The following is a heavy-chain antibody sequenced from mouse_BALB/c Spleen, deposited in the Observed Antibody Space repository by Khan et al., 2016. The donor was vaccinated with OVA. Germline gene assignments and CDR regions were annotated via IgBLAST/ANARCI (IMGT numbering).Heavy chain of an antibody. J-gene: IGHJ1*01. Sequence: QMQLEESGPGLVQPSQSLSITCTVSGFSLTNYGIHWVRQSPGKGLEWLGVIWSGGSTDYNAAFISRLSISKDNSKSQIFFKMNSLQANDTAIYYCARPSDAYYVLDFDVWGAGTTVTVSS. CDR3: ARPSDAYYVLDFDV. CDR2: IWSGGST. CDR1: GFSLTNYG. V-gene: IGHV2-2*02. D-gene: IGHD2-3*01.